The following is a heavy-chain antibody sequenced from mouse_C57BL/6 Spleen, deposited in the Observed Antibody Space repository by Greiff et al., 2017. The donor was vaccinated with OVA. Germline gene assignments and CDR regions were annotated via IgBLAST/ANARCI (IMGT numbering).Heavy chain of an antibody. CDR2: ISYDGSN. Sequence: EVQRVESGPGLVKPSQSLSLTCSVTGYSITSGYYWNWIRQFPGNKLEWMGYISYDGSNNYNPSLKNRISITRDTSKNQFFLKLNSVTTEDTATYYCARGDSYWYFDVWGTGTTVTVSS. CDR3: ARGDSYWYFDV. V-gene: IGHV3-6*01. J-gene: IGHJ1*03. CDR1: GYSITSGYY.